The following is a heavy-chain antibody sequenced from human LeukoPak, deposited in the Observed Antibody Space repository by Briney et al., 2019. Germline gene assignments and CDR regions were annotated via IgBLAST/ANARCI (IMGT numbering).Heavy chain of an antibody. CDR2: ISWNSGSI. J-gene: IGHJ4*02. Sequence: PGGSLRLSCAASGFTFEDYAMHWVRQAPGKGLEWVSGISWNSGSIGYADSVKGRFTISRDNAKNSLYLQMNSLRAEDTAVYYCARGITMVRGLIGGYFDYWGQGTLVTVSS. CDR3: ARGITMVRGLIGGYFDY. D-gene: IGHD3-10*01. CDR1: GFTFEDYA. V-gene: IGHV3-9*01.